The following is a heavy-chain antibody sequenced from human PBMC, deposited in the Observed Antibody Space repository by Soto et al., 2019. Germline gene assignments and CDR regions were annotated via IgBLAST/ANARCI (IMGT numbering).Heavy chain of an antibody. Sequence: SETLSLTCTVSGGSISSYYWSWIRQPPGKGLEWIGYIYYSGSTNYNPSLKSRVTISVDTSKNQFSLKLSSVTAADTAVYYCASGYYYGSGSYYDLDYWGQGTLVTVSS. CDR3: ASGYYYGSGSYYDLDY. D-gene: IGHD3-10*01. V-gene: IGHV4-59*01. CDR1: GGSISSYY. J-gene: IGHJ4*02. CDR2: IYYSGST.